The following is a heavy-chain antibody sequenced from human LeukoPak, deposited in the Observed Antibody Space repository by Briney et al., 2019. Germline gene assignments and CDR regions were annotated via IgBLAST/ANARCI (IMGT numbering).Heavy chain of an antibody. J-gene: IGHJ5*02. CDR1: GGSFSGYY. V-gene: IGHV4-34*01. CDR3: ARGLHMVRGVMGWFDP. CDR2: INHSGST. Sequence: PSETLSLTCAVYGGSFSGYYWSWIRQPPGKGLEWIGEINHSGSTNYNPSLKSRVTISVDTSKNQFSLKLSSVTAADTAVYYCARGLHMVRGVMGWFDPWGQGTLVTVSS. D-gene: IGHD3-10*01.